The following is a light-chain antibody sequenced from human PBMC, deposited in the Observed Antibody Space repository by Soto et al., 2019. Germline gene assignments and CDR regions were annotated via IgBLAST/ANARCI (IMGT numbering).Light chain of an antibody. CDR1: QSVSDK. CDR2: HAS. V-gene: IGKV3-15*01. Sequence: ELVMTQSPATLSVSPGARATLSCRASQSVSDKLAWYQQKPGQAPRLLIYHASTRATGIPARFSGIVSGTEFTLTIRSLQSEDFAVYYCQQYNNWPPLTFGGGTKVDIK. J-gene: IGKJ4*01. CDR3: QQYNNWPPLT.